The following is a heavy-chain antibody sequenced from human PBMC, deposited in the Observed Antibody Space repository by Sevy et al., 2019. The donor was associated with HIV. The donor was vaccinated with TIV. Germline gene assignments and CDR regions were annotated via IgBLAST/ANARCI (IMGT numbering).Heavy chain of an antibody. CDR2: ISGSGGST. Sequence: GGSLRLSCAASGFTFSSYAMSWVRQAPGKGLEWVSAISGSGGSTYYADSVKGRFTISRDNSKNTLYLQMNSLRADDTAVYYCARVPSTWRYGMDVWGQGTTVTVSS. V-gene: IGHV3-23*01. D-gene: IGHD1-20*01. CDR1: GFTFSSYA. CDR3: ARVPSTWRYGMDV. J-gene: IGHJ6*02.